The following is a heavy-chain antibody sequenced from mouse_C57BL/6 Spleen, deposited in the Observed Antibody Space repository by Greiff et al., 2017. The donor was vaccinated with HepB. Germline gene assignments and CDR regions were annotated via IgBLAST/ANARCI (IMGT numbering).Heavy chain of an antibody. V-gene: IGHV1-64*01. CDR3: ARRPLYYGSSYEYYFDY. CDR1: GYTFTSYW. Sequence: QVQLQQPGAELVKPGASVKLSCKASGYTFTSYWMHWVKQRPGQGLEWIGMIHPNSGSTNYNEKFKSKATLTVDKSSSTAYMQLSSLTSEDSAVYYCARRPLYYGSSYEYYFDYWGQGTTLTVSS. D-gene: IGHD1-1*01. CDR2: IHPNSGST. J-gene: IGHJ2*01.